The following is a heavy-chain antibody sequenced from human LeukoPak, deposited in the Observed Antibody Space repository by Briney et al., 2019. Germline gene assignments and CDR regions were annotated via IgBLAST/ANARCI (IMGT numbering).Heavy chain of an antibody. CDR3: ARVRGYSYDSSDFDY. V-gene: IGHV4-59*01. D-gene: IGHD5-18*01. Sequence: PSETLSLTCTVSGNSISYYYWGWIRQPPGKGLEWIGKIYYSGNTNYNPSLKSRVTISVDTSKNQFSLKLSSVTAADTAVYYCARVRGYSYDSSDFDYWGQGTLVTVSS. CDR2: IYYSGNT. CDR1: GNSISYYY. J-gene: IGHJ4*02.